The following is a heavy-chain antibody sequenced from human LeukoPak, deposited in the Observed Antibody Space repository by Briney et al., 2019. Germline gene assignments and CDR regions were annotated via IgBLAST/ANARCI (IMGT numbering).Heavy chain of an antibody. CDR1: EFSVGSNY. J-gene: IGHJ4*02. V-gene: IGHV3-66*01. CDR3: ARGTRDGYIAAYDY. Sequence: GGSLRLSCAASEFSVGSNYMTWVRQAPGKGLEWVSLMYSGGSTYYADSVKGRFTISRDNSKNTLYLQMNSLRAEDTAVYYCARGTRDGYIAAYDYWGQGTLVTVSS. D-gene: IGHD5-24*01. CDR2: MYSGGST.